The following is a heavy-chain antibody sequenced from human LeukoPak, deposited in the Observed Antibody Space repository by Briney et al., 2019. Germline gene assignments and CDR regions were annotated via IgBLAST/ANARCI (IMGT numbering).Heavy chain of an antibody. D-gene: IGHD2-15*01. CDR2: IYYSGST. CDR3: ARENCSGGSCYGLYY. V-gene: IGHV4-59*01. Sequence: SETLSLTCTVSGGSISSYYWSWIRQPPGKGLEWIGYIYYSGSTNYNPSLKSRVTISVDTSKNQFSLKLSSVTAADTAVYYCARENCSGGSCYGLYYWGQGTLVTVSS. J-gene: IGHJ4*02. CDR1: GGSISSYY.